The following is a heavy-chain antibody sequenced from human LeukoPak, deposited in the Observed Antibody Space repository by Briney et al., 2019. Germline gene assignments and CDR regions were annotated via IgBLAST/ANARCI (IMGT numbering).Heavy chain of an antibody. D-gene: IGHD2-8*01. CDR2: IKQDGSEK. Sequence: GGSLRLSCAASGFTFSSYWMSWVRQAPGKGLEWVANIKQDGSEKYYVDSVKGRFTISRDNAKNSLYLQMNSLRAEDTAVYYCARDRAAPWSYYYYYMDVWGKGTTVTVSS. J-gene: IGHJ6*03. CDR3: ARDRAAPWSYYYYYMDV. CDR1: GFTFSSYW. V-gene: IGHV3-7*01.